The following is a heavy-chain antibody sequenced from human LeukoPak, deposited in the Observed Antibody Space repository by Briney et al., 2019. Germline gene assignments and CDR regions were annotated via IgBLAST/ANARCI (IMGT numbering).Heavy chain of an antibody. CDR2: IIPIFGTA. Sequence: GASVKVSCKASGGTFSSYAISWVRQAPGQGLEWMGGIIPIFGTANYAQKFQGRVTITADESTSTAYMELSSLRSEDTAVYYCARGIGELTTVVWFDPWGQGTLVTVSS. CDR1: GGTFSSYA. J-gene: IGHJ5*02. V-gene: IGHV1-69*13. D-gene: IGHD4-17*01. CDR3: ARGIGELTTVVWFDP.